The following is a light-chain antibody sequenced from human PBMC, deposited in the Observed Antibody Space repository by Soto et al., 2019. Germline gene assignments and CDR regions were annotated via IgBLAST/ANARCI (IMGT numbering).Light chain of an antibody. CDR2: YMS. V-gene: IGKV3-11*01. CDR1: QYVGTR. Sequence: EIVLTQSAATLSSSPRETATLSCRASQYVGTRLAWYQHKPGQAPRLLIYYMSKRATGIPARFSGSGSGTDFTLTISNLAPEDFGVYYCHQRQSWPRTFGRGTKVDSK. J-gene: IGKJ1*01. CDR3: HQRQSWPRT.